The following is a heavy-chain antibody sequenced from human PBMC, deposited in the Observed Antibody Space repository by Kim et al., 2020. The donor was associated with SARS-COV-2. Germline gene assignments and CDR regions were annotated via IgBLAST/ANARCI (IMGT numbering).Heavy chain of an antibody. Sequence: GGSLRLSCAASGFTFSSYDMHWVRQTTGKGLEWVSAIGTAGDTYYPGSVKGRFTISRENAKNSLYLQMNSLRAGDTAVYYCARDGGIAVAGTHYYGMDVWGQGTTVTVSS. V-gene: IGHV3-13*01. J-gene: IGHJ6*02. CDR2: IGTAGDT. CDR1: GFTFSSYD. CDR3: ARDGGIAVAGTHYYGMDV. D-gene: IGHD6-19*01.